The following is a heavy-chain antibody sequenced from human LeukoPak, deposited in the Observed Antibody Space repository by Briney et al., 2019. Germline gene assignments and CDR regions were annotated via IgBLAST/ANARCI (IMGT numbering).Heavy chain of an antibody. CDR2: IYSGGST. J-gene: IGHJ4*02. V-gene: IGHV3-53*01. CDR3: ARDETAIVVVTATIDY. D-gene: IGHD2-21*02. CDR1: GFTVSSNY. Sequence: PGGSLRLSCAASGFTVSSNYMSWVRQAPGKGLEWVSVIYSGGSTYYADSVKGRFTISRDNSKNTLYLQMNSLRAEDTAVYYCARDETAIVVVTATIDYWGQGTLVTVSS.